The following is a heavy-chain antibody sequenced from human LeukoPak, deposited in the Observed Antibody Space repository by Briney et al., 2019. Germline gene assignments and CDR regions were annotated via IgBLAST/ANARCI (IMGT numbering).Heavy chain of an antibody. CDR1: GFRFSSYG. Sequence: PGGSLRLSCAASGFRFSSYGMSWVRQAPGKGLEWVALIRYDGSNKYYADSVKGRFTISRDNSKNTLYLQMNSLRAEDTAVYYCAKVKEAYCSSTSCLIDYWGQGTLVTVSS. D-gene: IGHD2-2*01. J-gene: IGHJ4*02. CDR2: IRYDGSNK. CDR3: AKVKEAYCSSTSCLIDY. V-gene: IGHV3-30*02.